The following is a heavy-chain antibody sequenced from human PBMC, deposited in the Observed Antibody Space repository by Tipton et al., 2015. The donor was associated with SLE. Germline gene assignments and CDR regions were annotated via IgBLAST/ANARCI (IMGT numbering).Heavy chain of an antibody. CDR3: ARGYGDYTAFDY. D-gene: IGHD4-17*01. CDR1: GFTFSSYG. Sequence: SLRLSCAASGFTFSSYGMHWVRQAPGKGLEWVAFIQYDGSNKYYADSVKGRFTISRDNAKNSLYLQMNSLRAEDTAVYYCARGYGDYTAFDYWGQGTLVTVSS. J-gene: IGHJ4*02. CDR2: IQYDGSNK. V-gene: IGHV3-30*02.